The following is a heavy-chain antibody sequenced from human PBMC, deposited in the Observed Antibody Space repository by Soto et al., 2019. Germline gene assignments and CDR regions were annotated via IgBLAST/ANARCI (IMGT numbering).Heavy chain of an antibody. CDR2: IKSKKDGGAT. Sequence: EVQLVESGGGLVEPGGSLRLSCAASGFTFSNAWMSWVRQAPGKGLEWVGRIKSKKDGGATDFAAPVKGRFAISRDDSKSTLYLQMNSLRPEDTAVYFCTTDSYDATGYYGYFQYWGQGTLLTVSS. J-gene: IGHJ1*01. D-gene: IGHD3-22*01. CDR3: TTDSYDATGYYGYFQY. V-gene: IGHV3-15*01. CDR1: GFTFSNAW.